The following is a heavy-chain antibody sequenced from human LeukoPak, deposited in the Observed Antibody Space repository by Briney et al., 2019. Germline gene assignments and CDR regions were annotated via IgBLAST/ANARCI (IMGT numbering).Heavy chain of an antibody. V-gene: IGHV2-5*02. J-gene: IGHJ4*02. Sequence: ESGPTLLQPTPTLTLTGTFSGFGLSTSGGGVGWIRQPPVKALEWLALNYWDDDKRYSPYLKSRLNITKDTSKNQVVITMTNMDPVDTAKYYCAHGDPNSGSCTNWGQGTLVTVSS. CDR3: AHGDPNSGSCTN. CDR1: GFGLSTSGGG. CDR2: NYWDDDK. D-gene: IGHD1-26*01.